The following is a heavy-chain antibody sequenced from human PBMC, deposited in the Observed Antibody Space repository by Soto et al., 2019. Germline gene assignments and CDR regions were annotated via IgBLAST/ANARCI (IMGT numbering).Heavy chain of an antibody. D-gene: IGHD3-16*01. Sequence: EVQLVESGGGLVQPGGSLRLSCAASGFTFNSYGMNWVRQAPGKGLEWVSYISSSTIYYEDYVKGRFTISRDDAKNSLYLQMNSLRDEDTAVYYCAREGVYYYYGMDVWGQGTTVTVSS. J-gene: IGHJ6*02. V-gene: IGHV3-48*02. CDR1: GFTFNSYG. CDR3: AREGVYYYYGMDV. CDR2: ISSSTI.